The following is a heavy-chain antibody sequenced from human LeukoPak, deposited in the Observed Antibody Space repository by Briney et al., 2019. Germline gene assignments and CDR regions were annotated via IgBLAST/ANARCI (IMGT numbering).Heavy chain of an antibody. V-gene: IGHV4-34*01. CDR3: ARDVLYPRNDAFDI. Sequence: PSETLSLTCAVYGGSFSGYYWSWIRQPPGKGLEWIGEIHHSGSTNYNPSLKSRVSISVDTSKNQFSLKLGSVTAADTAVYYCARDVLYPRNDAFDIWGQGTMVTVSS. CDR1: GGSFSGYY. CDR2: IHHSGST. D-gene: IGHD2-2*02. J-gene: IGHJ3*02.